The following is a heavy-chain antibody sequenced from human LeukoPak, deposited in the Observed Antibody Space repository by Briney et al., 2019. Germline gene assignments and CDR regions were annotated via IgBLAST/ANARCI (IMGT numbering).Heavy chain of an antibody. V-gene: IGHV3-7*01. J-gene: IGHJ4*02. CDR1: GFTFSSYW. Sequence: GGSLRLSCAASGFTFSSYWMSWVRQAPGKGLEWVANIKQDGSEKYYVDSVKGRFTISRDNAKDSLYLQMDSLRAEETAVYYCARVSSLWYYFDYWGQGTLVTVSS. CDR2: IKQDGSEK. D-gene: IGHD5-18*01. CDR3: ARVSSLWYYFDY.